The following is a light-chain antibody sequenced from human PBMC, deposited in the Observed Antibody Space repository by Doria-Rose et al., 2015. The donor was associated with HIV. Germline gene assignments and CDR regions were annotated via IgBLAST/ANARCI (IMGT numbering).Light chain of an antibody. Sequence: TQSPGTLSLSPGERATLSCRASQSFSSTYLAWYQQKPGQAPSLLIYDGSTRATGIPDRFSANGSGTDFTLTINRLEPGDFALYYCHQYGTSWTFGQGTKVEI. CDR2: DGS. CDR1: QSFSSTY. V-gene: IGKV3-20*01. CDR3: HQYGTSWT. J-gene: IGKJ1*01.